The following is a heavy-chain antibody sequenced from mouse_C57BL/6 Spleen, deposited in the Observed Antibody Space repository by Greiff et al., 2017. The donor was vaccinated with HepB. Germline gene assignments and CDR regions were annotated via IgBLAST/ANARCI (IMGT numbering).Heavy chain of an antibody. CDR2: ISYDGSN. CDR3: ARGAVVYWYFDV. Sequence: EVQLQQSGPGLVKPSQSLSLTCSVTGYSITSGYYWNWIRQFPGNKLEWMGYISYDGSNNYNPSLKNRISITRDTSKNQFFLKLNSVTTEDTATYYCARGAVVYWYFDVWGTGTTVTVSS. J-gene: IGHJ1*03. CDR1: GYSITSGYY. D-gene: IGHD1-1*01. V-gene: IGHV3-6*01.